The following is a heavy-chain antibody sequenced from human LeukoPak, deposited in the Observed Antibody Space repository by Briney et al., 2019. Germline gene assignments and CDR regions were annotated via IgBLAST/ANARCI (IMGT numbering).Heavy chain of an antibody. D-gene: IGHD3-22*01. V-gene: IGHV1-69*13. CDR1: GGTFSNYDFTFTCYA. CDR2: IIPIYGRA. CDR3: AGFFYDNSNAAFDI. J-gene: IGHJ3*02. Sequence: ASVNLSCKASGGTFSNYDFTFTCYAITWVRQAPGQGLEWMGGIIPIYGRADYPQKFQGRVTITADESTRTVTMQLSSLRSEDTAVYYCAGFFYDNSNAAFDIWGQGTVVTV.